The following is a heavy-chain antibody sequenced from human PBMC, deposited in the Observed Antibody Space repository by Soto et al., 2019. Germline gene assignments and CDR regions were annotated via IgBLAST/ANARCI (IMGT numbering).Heavy chain of an antibody. CDR1: GDSITSNSYF. CDR2: IYYSGTT. V-gene: IGHV4-39*01. J-gene: IGHJ4*02. CDR3: ARHFSVDYFDY. Sequence: SETLSLTCPVSGDSITSNSYFWAWIRQPPGKGLEWIGSIYYSGTTYYNPSLKSRVTISVDRSKNQFSLKLSSVTAADTAVYYCARHFSVDYFDYWGQGALVTVSS.